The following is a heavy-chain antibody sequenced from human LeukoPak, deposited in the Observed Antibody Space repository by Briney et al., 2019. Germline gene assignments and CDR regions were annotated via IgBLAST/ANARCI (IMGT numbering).Heavy chain of an antibody. Sequence: ASVKVSCKASGYTFINNDINWVRQATGRGLEWMGWINTNTGNPTYAQGFTGRFVFSLDTSVSTAYLQISSLKAEDTAVYYCARDRIHCSGGSCYHHFDYWGQGTLVTVSS. CDR1: GYTFINND. J-gene: IGHJ4*02. CDR3: ARDRIHCSGGSCYHHFDY. V-gene: IGHV7-4-1*02. CDR2: INTNTGNP. D-gene: IGHD2-15*01.